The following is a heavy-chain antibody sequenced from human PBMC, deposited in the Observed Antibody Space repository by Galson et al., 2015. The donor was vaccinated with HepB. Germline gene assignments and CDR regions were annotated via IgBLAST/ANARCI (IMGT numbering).Heavy chain of an antibody. J-gene: IGHJ6*02. V-gene: IGHV3-64D*06. CDR2: INTNGRST. CDR1: GFTSSNFW. D-gene: IGHD2-21*01. Sequence: SLRLSCAASGFTSSNFWMSWVRQAPGKGLEYVSAINTNGRSTYYADSVKGRFTISRDNAKNTLYLQMSTLRAEDTGVYYCVKGVRSDSYYYNMDVWGQGTTVAVSS. CDR3: VKGVRSDSYYYNMDV.